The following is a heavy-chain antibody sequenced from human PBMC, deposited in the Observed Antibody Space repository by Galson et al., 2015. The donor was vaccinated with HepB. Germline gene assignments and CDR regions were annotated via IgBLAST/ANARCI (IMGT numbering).Heavy chain of an antibody. Sequence: SVKVSCKASGGTFSSYAIGWVRQAPGQGLEWMGGIIPIFGTANYAQKFQGRVTITANKSTSTAYMELSSLRSEDTAVYYCARPWKADYGEITPFDYWGQGTLVTVSS. D-gene: IGHD4-17*01. CDR1: GGTFSSYA. CDR3: ARPWKADYGEITPFDY. CDR2: IIPIFGTA. V-gene: IGHV1-69*06. J-gene: IGHJ4*02.